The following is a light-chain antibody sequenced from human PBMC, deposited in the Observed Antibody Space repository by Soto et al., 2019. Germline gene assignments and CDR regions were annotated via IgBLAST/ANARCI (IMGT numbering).Light chain of an antibody. CDR3: QQYGNSPRYS. J-gene: IGKJ2*03. V-gene: IGKV3-20*01. CDR2: ATS. CDR1: QSVSSNY. Sequence: EIVLTQSPGTLSLSPGERVTLSCRASQSVSSNYLAWYQQKPGQAPRLLIYATSSRATGIPDRFSGSGSGTDFTLTISRLWPEDFAVYYCQQYGNSPRYSFGQGTKLEFK.